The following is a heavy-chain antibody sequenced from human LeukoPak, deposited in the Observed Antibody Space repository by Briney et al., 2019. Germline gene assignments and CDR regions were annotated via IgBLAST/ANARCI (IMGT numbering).Heavy chain of an antibody. CDR3: ARAPGDYALGFYYFDY. J-gene: IGHJ4*02. CDR1: GFTFSSYA. V-gene: IGHV3-23*01. CDR2: ISGSGGST. Sequence: GGSLRLSCAASGFTFSSYAMTWVRQAPGKGLEWVSAISGSGGSTYYADSVKGRFTISRDNSKNTLYLQMNSLRAEDTAVYYCARAPGDYALGFYYFDYWGQGTLVTVSS. D-gene: IGHD4-17*01.